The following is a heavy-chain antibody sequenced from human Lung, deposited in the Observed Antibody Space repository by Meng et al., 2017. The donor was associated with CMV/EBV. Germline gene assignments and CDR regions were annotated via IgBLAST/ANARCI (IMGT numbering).Heavy chain of an antibody. J-gene: IGHJ5*02. CDR2: ISAYNGDT. CDR1: GYTFTDYG. Sequence: ASVKVSCKASGYTFTDYGISWVRQAPGQGLEWTGWISAYNGDTNYARNLRGRVTMTTDTSTTTAYMELRSLRSDDTAVYYCARDLQYCGSTSCYDDCFDPWGQGTXVTVSS. D-gene: IGHD2-2*01. V-gene: IGHV1-18*01. CDR3: ARDLQYCGSTSCYDDCFDP.